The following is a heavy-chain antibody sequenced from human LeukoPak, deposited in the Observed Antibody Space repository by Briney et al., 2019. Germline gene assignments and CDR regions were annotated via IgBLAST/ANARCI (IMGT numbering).Heavy chain of an antibody. Sequence: GGSLRLSCAASGFTFSSYAMSWVRQAPGKGLEWVSIISGSGVGTYYADSVKGRFTISRDNSKNTLYLQMNSLRAGDTAVYYCAKDPIFSGSYGVFDYWGLGTLVTVSS. CDR1: GFTFSSYA. CDR2: ISGSGVGT. D-gene: IGHD1-26*01. CDR3: AKDPIFSGSYGVFDY. J-gene: IGHJ4*02. V-gene: IGHV3-23*01.